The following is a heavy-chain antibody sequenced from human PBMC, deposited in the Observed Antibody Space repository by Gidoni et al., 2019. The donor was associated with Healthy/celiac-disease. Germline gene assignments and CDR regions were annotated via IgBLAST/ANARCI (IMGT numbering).Heavy chain of an antibody. D-gene: IGHD1-26*01. J-gene: IGHJ3*02. V-gene: IGHV1-69*01. CDR3: AKGVGAIDDALDI. Sequence: IIAIFGTANYAQKFQGRVTITADESTSTAYMELSSLRSEDTAVYYCAKGVGAIDDALDIWGQGTMVTVSS. CDR2: IIAIFGTA.